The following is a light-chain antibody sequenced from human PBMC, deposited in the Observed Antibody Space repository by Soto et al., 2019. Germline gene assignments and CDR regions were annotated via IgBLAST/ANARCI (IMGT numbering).Light chain of an antibody. CDR3: QHYGSLVLT. Sequence: EMVLTQSPGTLSLSPGERATLSCRASQSVSSTYSAWYQQKPGQTPRLLIYGASSRATGIPDRFSGSGSGTDFTLTISRLEPEDFAVYYCQHYGSLVLTFGGGTKVEIK. CDR1: QSVSSTY. J-gene: IGKJ4*01. V-gene: IGKV3-20*01. CDR2: GAS.